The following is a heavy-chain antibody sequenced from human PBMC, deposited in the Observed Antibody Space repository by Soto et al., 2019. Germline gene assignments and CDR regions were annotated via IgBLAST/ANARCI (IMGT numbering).Heavy chain of an antibody. CDR1: AFTFSNYA. D-gene: IGHD1-1*01. V-gene: IGHV3-23*01. J-gene: IGHJ4*02. CDR3: AKSPSWVQFTY. CDR2: ISAAANT. Sequence: PGGSLRPSCAASAFTFSNYAMSWVRQAPGNGLEWVSAISAAANTYYADSVKGRLAISRDNPKNTLCLQMNSVRAEDRAVYYCAKSPSWVQFTYWGQGTLGTLSS.